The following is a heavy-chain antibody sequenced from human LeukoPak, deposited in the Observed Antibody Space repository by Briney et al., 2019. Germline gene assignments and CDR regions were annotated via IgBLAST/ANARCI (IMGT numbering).Heavy chain of an antibody. D-gene: IGHD1-26*01. CDR3: AREHIVGATTVDY. Sequence: GGSLRLSCAASGFTVSGNYMSWVRQAPGKGLEWVSVIYSGGSTYYADSVKGRFTISRDNSKNTLYLQVNSLRAEDTAVYYCAREHIVGATTVDYWGQGTLVTVSS. CDR2: IYSGGST. V-gene: IGHV3-66*02. CDR1: GFTVSGNY. J-gene: IGHJ4*02.